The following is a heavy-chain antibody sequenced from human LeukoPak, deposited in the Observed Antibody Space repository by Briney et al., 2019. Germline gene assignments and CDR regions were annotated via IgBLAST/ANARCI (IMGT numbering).Heavy chain of an antibody. CDR3: ARYKGDFGSGSCDF. V-gene: IGHV5-51*01. J-gene: IGHJ4*02. CDR2: IYPSLDET. Sequence: GESLKISCKVSRSNFRSYWVAWVRQIPGKGLEWMGIIYPSLDETSYSPSFQSQVSMSADKSIDTAYLQWSNLRASDTAVYYCARYKGDFGSGSCDFWGQGTPVTVSS. CDR1: RSNFRSYW. D-gene: IGHD3-10*01.